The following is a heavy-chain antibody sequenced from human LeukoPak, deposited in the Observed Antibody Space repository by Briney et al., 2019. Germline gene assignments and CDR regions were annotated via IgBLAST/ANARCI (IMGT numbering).Heavy chain of an antibody. CDR2: INSDGSST. V-gene: IGHV3-74*01. D-gene: IGHD2-8*01. CDR1: GFTFSSYW. CDR3: ARSDGWYYFDY. Sequence: GGSLRLSCAASGFTFSSYWMHWVRQAPGKGLVWVSRINSDGSSTSYADSVKGRFTISRDNSKNTLYLQMNSLRAEDTAVYYCARSDGWYYFDYWGQGTLVTVSS. J-gene: IGHJ4*02.